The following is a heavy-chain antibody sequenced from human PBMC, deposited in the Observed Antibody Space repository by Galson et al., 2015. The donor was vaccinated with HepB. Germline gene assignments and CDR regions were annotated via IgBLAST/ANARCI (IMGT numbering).Heavy chain of an antibody. CDR1: GYTFTSYY. D-gene: IGHD3-22*01. Sequence: SVKVSCKASGYTFTSYYMHWVRQAPGQGLEWMGIINPSGGSTSYAQKFQGRVTMTRDTSTSTVYMELSSLRSEDTAVYYCARSLVIRPYYYYYGMDVWGQGTTVTVSS. V-gene: IGHV1-46*03. CDR2: INPSGGST. CDR3: ARSLVIRPYYYYYGMDV. J-gene: IGHJ6*02.